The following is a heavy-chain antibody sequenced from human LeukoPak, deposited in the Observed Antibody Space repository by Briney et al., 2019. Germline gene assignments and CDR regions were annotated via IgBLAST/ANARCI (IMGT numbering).Heavy chain of an antibody. CDR2: TYYRSKWYN. CDR3: ARGPAGTGAFDI. V-gene: IGHV6-1*01. CDR1: GDSVSSNTAA. D-gene: IGHD6-13*01. J-gene: IGHJ3*02. Sequence: SQTLSLTCAISGDSVSSNTAAWNWIRQSPSRGLEWLGRTYYRSKWYNEYSVSVKSRMTINPDTSKNQFSLQLNSVTPEDTAVYYCARGPAGTGAFDIWGQGTMVTVSS.